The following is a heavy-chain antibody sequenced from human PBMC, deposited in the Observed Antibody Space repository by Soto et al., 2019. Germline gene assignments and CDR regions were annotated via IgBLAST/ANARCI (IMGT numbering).Heavy chain of an antibody. Sequence: RASVKVSCKASGYTFTSYYMHWVRQAPGQGLEWMGIINPSGGSTSYAQKFQGRVTMTRDTSTSTVYMELSSLRSEDTAVYYCASSYWQLALSYYSYYGMEVWGQGTTVIVS. CDR3: ASSYWQLALSYYSYYGMEV. CDR1: GYTFTSYY. J-gene: IGHJ6*01. CDR2: INPSGGST. D-gene: IGHD6-13*01. V-gene: IGHV1-46*01.